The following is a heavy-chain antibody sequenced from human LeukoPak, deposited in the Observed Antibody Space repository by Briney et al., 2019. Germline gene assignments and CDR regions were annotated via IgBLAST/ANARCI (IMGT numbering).Heavy chain of an antibody. D-gene: IGHD2-2*01. Sequence: PGGSLRLSCAASGFTFSSYAMSWVRQAPGKGLEWISHISSFRSTIYYADSVRGRFIISRDSAKNSLYLQMNSLRAEDTAVYYCARTQSSIPDFDYWGQGTLVTVSS. J-gene: IGHJ4*02. CDR1: GFTFSSYA. CDR2: ISSFRSTI. V-gene: IGHV3-48*04. CDR3: ARTQSSIPDFDY.